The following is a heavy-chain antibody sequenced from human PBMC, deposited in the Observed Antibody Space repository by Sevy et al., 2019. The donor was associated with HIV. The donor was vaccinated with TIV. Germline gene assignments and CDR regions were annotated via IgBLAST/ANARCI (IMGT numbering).Heavy chain of an antibody. J-gene: IGHJ4*02. V-gene: IGHV3-11*01. D-gene: IGHD3-22*01. CDR2: ISSSGSTI. CDR1: GFTFSDYY. CDR3: ARDSEYYYDSSGAPLGLDY. Sequence: GGSLRLSCAASGFTFSDYYMSWIRQAPGKGLEWVSYISSSGSTIYYADSVKGRFTISRDNAKNSLYLQTNSLRAEDTAVYYCARDSEYYYDSSGAPLGLDYWGQGTLVTVSS.